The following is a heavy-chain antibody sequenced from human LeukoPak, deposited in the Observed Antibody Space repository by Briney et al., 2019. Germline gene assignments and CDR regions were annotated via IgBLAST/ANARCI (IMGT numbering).Heavy chain of an antibody. J-gene: IGHJ5*02. CDR2: INHSGRT. CDR1: GGSFSGYY. D-gene: IGHD5-18*01. Sequence: SETLSLTCAVYGGSFSGYYWSWIRQPPGKGLEWSGEINHSGRTNYNPYLKSRVTISVDPSKNQFSLKLSSVTAADTAVYYCARGRGYRYGLRPWGQGTLVTVSS. CDR3: ARGRGYRYGLRP. V-gene: IGHV4-34*01.